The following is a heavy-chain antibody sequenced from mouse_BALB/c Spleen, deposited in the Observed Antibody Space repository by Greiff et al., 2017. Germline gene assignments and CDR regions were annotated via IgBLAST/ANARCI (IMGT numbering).Heavy chain of an antibody. Sequence: EVQGVESGGGLVQPGGSLKLSCAASGFTFSSYTMSWVRQTPEKRLEWVAYISNGGGSTYYPDTVKGRFTISRDNAKNTLYLQMSSLKSEDTAMYYCARHDGYYDPHWYFDVWGAGTTVTVSS. CDR3: ARHDGYYDPHWYFDV. V-gene: IGHV5-12-2*01. D-gene: IGHD2-3*01. CDR1: GFTFSSYT. J-gene: IGHJ1*01. CDR2: ISNGGGST.